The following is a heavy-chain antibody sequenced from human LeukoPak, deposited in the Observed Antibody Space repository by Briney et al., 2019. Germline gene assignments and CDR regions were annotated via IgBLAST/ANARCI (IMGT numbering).Heavy chain of an antibody. D-gene: IGHD3-10*01. Sequence: ASVKVSCKASGYTFTSYDINWVRQATGQGLEWMGWINPNSGNTGYAQKFQGRVNMTRNTSISTAYMELSSLRSEDTAVYYCARGSRKVRTPFGYWGQGTLVTVSS. CDR1: GYTFTSYD. CDR2: INPNSGNT. CDR3: ARGSRKVRTPFGY. V-gene: IGHV1-8*01. J-gene: IGHJ4*02.